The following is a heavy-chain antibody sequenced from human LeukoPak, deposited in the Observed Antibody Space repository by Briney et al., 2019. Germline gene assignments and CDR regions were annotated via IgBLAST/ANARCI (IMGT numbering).Heavy chain of an antibody. CDR1: GGTSSSYA. CDR2: MNPNSGNT. Sequence: ASVKVSCKASGGTSSSYAISWVRQATGQGLEWMGWMNPNSGNTGYAQKFQGRVTITRNTSISTAYMELSSLRSEDTAVYYCAREIGPRQLHLWASAFDYWGQGTLVTVSS. J-gene: IGHJ4*02. V-gene: IGHV1-8*03. D-gene: IGHD5-18*01. CDR3: AREIGPRQLHLWASAFDY.